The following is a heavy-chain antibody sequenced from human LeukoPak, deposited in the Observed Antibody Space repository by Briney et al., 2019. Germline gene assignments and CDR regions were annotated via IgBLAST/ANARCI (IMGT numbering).Heavy chain of an antibody. V-gene: IGHV3-48*02. Sequence: GGSLRLSCAASGFTFSSYSMNWVRQAPGKGLEWVSYISSSSSTIYYADSVKGRFTISRDNAKNSLYLQMNSLRDEDTAVYYCARVQPPPTVVTPRYYYSGMDVWGQGTTVTVPS. CDR2: ISSSSSTI. CDR3: ARVQPPPTVVTPRYYYSGMDV. J-gene: IGHJ6*02. D-gene: IGHD4-23*01. CDR1: GFTFSSYS.